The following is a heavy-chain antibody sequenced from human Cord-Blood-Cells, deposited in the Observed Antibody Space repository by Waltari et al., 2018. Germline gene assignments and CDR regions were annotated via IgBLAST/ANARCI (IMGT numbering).Heavy chain of an antibody. CDR2: ISPILGIA. Sequence: QVQLVQSGAEVKKPGSSVKVSCKASGGTFSSYAISWVRQAPGQGLEWMGRISPILGIANYAQKFQGRVTITADKSTSTAYMELSSLRSEDTAVYYCARGPYYDSSGYFDYWGQGTLVTVSS. D-gene: IGHD3-22*01. CDR1: GGTFSSYA. CDR3: ARGPYYDSSGYFDY. J-gene: IGHJ4*02. V-gene: IGHV1-69*09.